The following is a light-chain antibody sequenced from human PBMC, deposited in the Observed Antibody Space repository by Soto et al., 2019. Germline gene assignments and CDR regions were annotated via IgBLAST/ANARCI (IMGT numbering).Light chain of an antibody. CDR1: QGIRND. Sequence: AIQMTQSPSSLSASVGDRVTITCRASQGIRNDLGWYQQKAGKAPKLLIYAASSLQSGVPSRFSGSGSGTDFTLPISSLQPEDFATYYCLQDYNHPRTFGQGTKVEIK. V-gene: IGKV1-6*01. CDR2: AAS. J-gene: IGKJ1*01. CDR3: LQDYNHPRT.